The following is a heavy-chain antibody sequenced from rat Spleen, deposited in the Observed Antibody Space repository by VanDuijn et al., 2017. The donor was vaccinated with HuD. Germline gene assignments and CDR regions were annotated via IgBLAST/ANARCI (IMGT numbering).Heavy chain of an antibody. CDR3: TRNWNY. Sequence: EVQLVESGGGLVQPGRSLKLSCAASGFTFSDYNMAWVRQAPKKGLEWVASITNTGGSTYYPDSVKGRFTLSRDNAKSTLYLQMNSLNSEDTATYYCTRNWNYWGRGVMVTVSS. CDR1: GFTFSDYN. CDR2: ITNTGGST. V-gene: IGHV5S23*01. J-gene: IGHJ2*01. D-gene: IGHD3-6*01.